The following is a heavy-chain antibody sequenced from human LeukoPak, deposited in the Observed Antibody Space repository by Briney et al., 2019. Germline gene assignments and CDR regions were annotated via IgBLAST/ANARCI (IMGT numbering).Heavy chain of an antibody. CDR2: ISYDGSNK. D-gene: IGHD4-11*01. J-gene: IGHJ4*02. CDR3: AKPEELYSNYGFDY. Sequence: GGSLRLSCAASGLIFSDAWMGWVRQAPGKGLEWVAVISYDGSNKYYADSVKGRFTISRDNSKNTLYLQMNSLRAEDTAVYYCAKPEELYSNYGFDYWGQGTLVTVSS. V-gene: IGHV3-30*18. CDR1: GLIFSDAW.